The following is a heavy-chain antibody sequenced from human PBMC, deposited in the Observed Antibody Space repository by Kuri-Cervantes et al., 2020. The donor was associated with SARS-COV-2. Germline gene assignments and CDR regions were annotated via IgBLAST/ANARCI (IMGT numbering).Heavy chain of an antibody. D-gene: IGHD5-12*01. CDR3: ARVDKFRDRYFDY. V-gene: IGHV4-31*02. CDR2: IYYSGST. CDR1: GGSISSGGYY. J-gene: IGHJ4*02. Sequence: SCTVSGGSISSGGYYWSWIRQHPGKGLEWIGYIYYSGSTYYNPSLKSRVTISVDTSKNQFSLKLSSVTAADTAVYYCARVDKFRDRYFDYWGQGTLVTVSS.